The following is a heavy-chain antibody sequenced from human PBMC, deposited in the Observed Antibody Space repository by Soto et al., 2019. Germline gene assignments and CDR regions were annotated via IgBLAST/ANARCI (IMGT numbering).Heavy chain of an antibody. CDR1: GFTFESYA. D-gene: IGHD6-19*01. CDR3: VKDIHAQWLVSHFEY. V-gene: IGHV3-9*01. CDR2: ISRNSGSI. J-gene: IGHJ4*02. Sequence: EVQLVESGGGSVQPGRSLRLSCVASGFTFESYAMHWVRQVPGQGLEWVSGISRNSGSIGYEDSVKGRFTISRDNAQKSLYLEMNSLRVEDTAFYYCVKDIHAQWLVSHFEYWGQGALVTVSS.